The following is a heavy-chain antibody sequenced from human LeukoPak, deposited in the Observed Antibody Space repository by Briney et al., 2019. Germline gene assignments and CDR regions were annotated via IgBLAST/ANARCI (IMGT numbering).Heavy chain of an antibody. CDR3: ARGGPSDRIAAAGIHYYYYMDV. J-gene: IGHJ6*03. D-gene: IGHD6-13*01. Sequence: GASVKVSCKASGYTFTSYYMHWVRQAPGQGLEWMGGIIPIFGTANYAQKFQGRVTITADESTSTAYMELSSLRSEDTAVYYCARGGPSDRIAAAGIHYYYYMDVWGKGTTVTISS. V-gene: IGHV1-69*13. CDR2: IIPIFGTA. CDR1: GYTFTSYY.